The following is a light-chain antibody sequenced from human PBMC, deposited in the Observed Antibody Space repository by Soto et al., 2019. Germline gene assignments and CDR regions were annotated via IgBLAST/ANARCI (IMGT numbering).Light chain of an antibody. CDR2: RNN. J-gene: IGLJ1*01. CDR3: AAWDDSLSGYV. Sequence: QSVLTQPPSASGTPGQRVTISCFGGRSNIGGNYVYWYQQLPGTAPKLLIHRNNQRPSGVPDRLSGSKSGTSASLVISGLRCEDEADYYCAAWDDSLSGYVFGTGTKLTVL. CDR1: RSNIGGNY. V-gene: IGLV1-47*01.